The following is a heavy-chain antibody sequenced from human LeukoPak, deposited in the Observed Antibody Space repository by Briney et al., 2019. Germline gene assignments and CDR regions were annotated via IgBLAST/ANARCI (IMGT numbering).Heavy chain of an antibody. CDR2: INPNSGGT. Sequence: ASVKVSCKASGYTFTGYYMHWVRQAPGQGLEWMGWINPNSGGTNYAQKFQGRVTVTRDTSISTAYMELSRLRSDDTAVYYCARDHRRGLQRPSYWGQGTLVTVSS. CDR1: GYTFTGYY. V-gene: IGHV1-2*02. J-gene: IGHJ4*02. CDR3: ARDHRRGLQRPSY. D-gene: IGHD4-11*01.